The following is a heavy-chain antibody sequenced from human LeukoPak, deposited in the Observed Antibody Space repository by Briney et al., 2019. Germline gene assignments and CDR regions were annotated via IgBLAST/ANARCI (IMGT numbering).Heavy chain of an antibody. J-gene: IGHJ4*02. D-gene: IGHD4-17*01. V-gene: IGHV4-61*05. CDR2: IYYTGTT. CDR3: ASKSSDHGELRFDY. CDR1: GGSISSNSYY. Sequence: HPSETLSLTCTVSGGSISSNSYYWGWIRQPPGKGLEWIGYIYYTGTTNYNPSLKSRVTISVDTSKNQFSLRLSSVTAADTAVYYCASKSSDHGELRFDYWGQGTLVTVSS.